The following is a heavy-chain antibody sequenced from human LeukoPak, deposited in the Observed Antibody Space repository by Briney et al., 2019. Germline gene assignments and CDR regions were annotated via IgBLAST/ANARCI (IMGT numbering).Heavy chain of an antibody. CDR3: TRMTAGHDY. V-gene: IGHV4-34*01. CDR2: INHIGYT. J-gene: IGHJ4*02. Sequence: PSETLSLACAVSGVSFDDYYWSWVRQTPGKGLEWIGEINHIGYTNDSPSLKSRVTLSIDTSRKQFSLNLRSVTVADTGIYYCTRMTAGHDYWGPRTLVTVSS. CDR1: GVSFDDYY. D-gene: IGHD2-21*02.